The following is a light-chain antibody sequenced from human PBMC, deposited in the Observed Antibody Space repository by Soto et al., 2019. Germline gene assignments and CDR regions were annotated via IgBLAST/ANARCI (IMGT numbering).Light chain of an antibody. J-gene: IGLJ1*01. Sequence: QSVLTQPPSASGSPGQSVTIYCTGTSSDVGSYDYVSWYQQHPGKAPKLIIYAVSKRPSGVPDRFSGSKSGNTASLTVSGLQAEDEADYYCSSYAGSNNYVFGTGTKVTVL. CDR2: AVS. CDR3: SSYAGSNNYV. V-gene: IGLV2-8*01. CDR1: SSDVGSYDY.